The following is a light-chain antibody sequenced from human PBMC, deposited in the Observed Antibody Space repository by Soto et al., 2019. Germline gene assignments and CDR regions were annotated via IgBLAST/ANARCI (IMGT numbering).Light chain of an antibody. V-gene: IGKV1-33*01. CDR1: QNINNY. CDR2: DAS. J-gene: IGKJ5*01. CDR3: QQYENLPT. Sequence: IHMTQSPSSLSSSVFDIVTITCQASQNINNYLNWYQQKPGRAPKLLIYDASNLEAGVPSRFRGSGSGTDFTFTISRLQPEDIATYYCQQYENLPTFGQGTRLEIK.